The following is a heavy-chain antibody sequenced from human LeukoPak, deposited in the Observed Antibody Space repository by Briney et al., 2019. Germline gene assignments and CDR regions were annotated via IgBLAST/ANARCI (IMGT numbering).Heavy chain of an antibody. CDR1: GFTFSNAW. V-gene: IGHV3-53*01. CDR3: ARRRTGGGWYDAFDI. Sequence: PGGSLRLSCAASGFTFSNAWMSWVRQAAGKGLEWVSVIYSGGSTYYADSVKGRFTISRDNSKNTLYLQMESLRAEDTAVYYCARRRTGGGWYDAFDIWGQGTMVTVSS. D-gene: IGHD2-15*01. CDR2: IYSGGST. J-gene: IGHJ3*02.